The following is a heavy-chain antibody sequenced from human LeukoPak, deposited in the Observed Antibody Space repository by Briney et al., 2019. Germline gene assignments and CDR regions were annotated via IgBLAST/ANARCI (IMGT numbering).Heavy chain of an antibody. Sequence: SETLSLTCTVSGGSISSYYWSWIWQPPGKGLEWIGYIYYSGSTNYNPSLKSRVTISVDTSKNQFSLKVSSLTAADTAVYYCARHGPYSSSWYGYFDYWGQGTLVTVSS. CDR3: ARHGPYSSSWYGYFDY. J-gene: IGHJ4*02. CDR2: IYYSGST. CDR1: GGSISSYY. D-gene: IGHD6-13*01. V-gene: IGHV4-59*08.